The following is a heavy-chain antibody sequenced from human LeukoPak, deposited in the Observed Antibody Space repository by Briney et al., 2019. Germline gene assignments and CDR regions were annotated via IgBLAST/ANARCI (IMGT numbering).Heavy chain of an antibody. CDR1: GGSISSYY. D-gene: IGHD3-10*01. J-gene: IGHJ4*02. V-gene: IGHV4-4*09. CDR2: IYTSGST. CDR3: ARRRVNYYGSGSYYDL. Sequence: SETLSLTCTVSGGSISSYYWSWIRQPPGKGLEWIGYIYTSGSTNYNPSLKSRVTISVDTSKNQFSLKLSSVTAADTAVYYRARRRVNYYGSGSYYDLWGQGTLVTVSS.